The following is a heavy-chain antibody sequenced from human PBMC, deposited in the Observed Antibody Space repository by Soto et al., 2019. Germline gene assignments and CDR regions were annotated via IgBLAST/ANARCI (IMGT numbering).Heavy chain of an antibody. CDR3: ARRWGRSFDY. D-gene: IGHD2-15*01. CDR2: IYYSGST. CDR1: GCSISNYY. V-gene: IGHV4-59*08. J-gene: IGHJ4*02. Sequence: SETLSLTCTVSGCSISNYYWSWIRQPPGKGLEWIGYIYYSGSTNYNPSLKSRVTISVDTSKNQFSLKLSSVTAADTAVYYCARRWGRSFDYWGQGTLVTVSS.